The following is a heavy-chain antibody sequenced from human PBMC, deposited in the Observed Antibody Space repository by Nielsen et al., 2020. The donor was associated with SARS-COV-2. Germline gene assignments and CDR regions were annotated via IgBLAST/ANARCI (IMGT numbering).Heavy chain of an antibody. Sequence: GGSLRLSCAASGFTFSNYAMDWVRQAPGKGLEWVAIISYDGANEYYAGSVKGRFTIPRDNSKNTLYLQMNSLRTEDTAVYYCASPAQGSSGTYYYYGLDVWGQGTTVTVSS. D-gene: IGHD1-26*01. CDR1: GFTFSNYA. V-gene: IGHV3-30-3*01. CDR3: ASPAQGSSGTYYYYGLDV. J-gene: IGHJ6*02. CDR2: ISYDGANE.